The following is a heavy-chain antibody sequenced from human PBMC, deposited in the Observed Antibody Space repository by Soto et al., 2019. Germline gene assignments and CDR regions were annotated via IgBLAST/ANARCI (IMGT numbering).Heavy chain of an antibody. CDR1: GFTFSSYA. CDR3: ARVRFGELV. V-gene: IGHV3-23*01. J-gene: IGHJ1*01. D-gene: IGHD3-10*01. CDR2: IGVGGGDR. Sequence: EVQLLESGGGLVQPGGSLRLSCAASGFTFSSYAMSWVRQAPGKGLEWVSIIGVGGGDRYYPESVKGRFSISRYNSRDTLYMEMNSLRDEDTAVYYCARVRFGELVWGQSTLVTVSS.